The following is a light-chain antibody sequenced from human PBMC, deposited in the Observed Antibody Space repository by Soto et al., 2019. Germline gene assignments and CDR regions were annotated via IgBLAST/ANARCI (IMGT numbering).Light chain of an antibody. Sequence: DIQMTQSPSTLSASVGDRVTITCRASQSISTWLAWYQQKPGKAPKILIYKASSLQSGVPSRFSGSGSGTEFTLTVSSLQPDDFATYYCQQYHSYSTVGEGTKVEI. CDR3: QQYHSYST. CDR2: KAS. J-gene: IGKJ1*01. V-gene: IGKV1-5*03. CDR1: QSISTW.